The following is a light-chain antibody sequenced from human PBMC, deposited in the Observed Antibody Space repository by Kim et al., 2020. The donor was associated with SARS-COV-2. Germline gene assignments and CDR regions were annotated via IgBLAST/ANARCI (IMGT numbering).Light chain of an antibody. CDR1: QNVYNY. CDR2: DAS. CDR3: QHRINWVT. V-gene: IGKV3-11*01. J-gene: IGKJ5*01. Sequence: SVAPGDSAPLPGRASQNVYNYLAWYHQRPGQSPRLLISDASNRAPGIPARFSGSGSGTDFTLTITSLEPEDFAIYYCQHRINWVTFGQGTRLEIK.